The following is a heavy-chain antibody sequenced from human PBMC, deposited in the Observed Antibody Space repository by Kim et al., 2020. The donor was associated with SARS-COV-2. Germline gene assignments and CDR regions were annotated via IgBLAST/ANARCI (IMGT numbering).Heavy chain of an antibody. Sequence: ADSVKGRFTISRDNSKNTLYLQMNSLRAEDTAVYYCAKDHVSGSYYEYDYWGQGTLVTVSS. V-gene: IGHV3-23*01. CDR3: AKDHVSGSYYEYDY. J-gene: IGHJ4*02. D-gene: IGHD1-26*01.